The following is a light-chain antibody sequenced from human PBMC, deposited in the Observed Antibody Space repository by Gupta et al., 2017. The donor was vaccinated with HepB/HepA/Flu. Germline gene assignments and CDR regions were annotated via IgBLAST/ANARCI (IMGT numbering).Light chain of an antibody. CDR2: YTSDSDK. CDR1: SSINVGTYN. V-gene: IGLV5-45*02. J-gene: IGLJ3*02. Sequence: LVTLPSSLSASPGASPSLTCTLCSSINVGTYNIYWYQQKPGRPPHDLLGYTSDSDKQHGSVVPRRFSGSKDASANAEIGLLSGLQSGGEGHYYFMIRHSSDWVFGGGTKLTVL. CDR3: MIRHSSDWV.